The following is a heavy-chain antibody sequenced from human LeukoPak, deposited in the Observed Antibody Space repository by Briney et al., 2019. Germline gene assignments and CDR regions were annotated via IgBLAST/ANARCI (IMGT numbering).Heavy chain of an antibody. J-gene: IGHJ3*01. D-gene: IGHD2-2*01. V-gene: IGHV4-39*01. CDR2: IFYSGIT. Sequence: PSETLSLTCTVSGGSISTNHYNWGWIRQPPGKGLEWIGSIFYSGITYHNPSLKNRVSISVDTSRRQLSLQLTSVTAADTAVYYCARPSYIGYCSRSTCNREAFDVWGQGTVVTVS. CDR1: GGSISTNHYN. CDR3: ARPSYIGYCSRSTCNREAFDV.